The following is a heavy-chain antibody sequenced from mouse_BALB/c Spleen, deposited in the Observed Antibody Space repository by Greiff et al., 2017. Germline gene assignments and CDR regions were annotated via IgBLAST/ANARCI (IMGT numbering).Heavy chain of an antibody. CDR2: IYPGSGNT. CDR1: GYTFTDYY. J-gene: IGHJ4*01. D-gene: IGHD2-1*01. CDR3: ARYYGNYEYYAMDY. V-gene: IGHV1-84*02. Sequence: QGQLQQSGPELVKPGASVKISCKASGYTFTDYYINWVKQKPGQGLEWIGWIYPGSGNTKYNEKFKGKATLTVDTSSSTAYMQLSSLTSEDTAVYFCARYYGNYEYYAMDYWGQGTSVTVSS.